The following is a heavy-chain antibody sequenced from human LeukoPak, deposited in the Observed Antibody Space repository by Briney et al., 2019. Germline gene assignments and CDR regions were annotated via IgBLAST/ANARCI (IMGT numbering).Heavy chain of an antibody. Sequence: PSETLSLTCTVSGGSISNYYWSWIRQPAGKGLEYIGRIYSTGNTNYNPSLKSRVTMAVDTSNNQLSLKLTSVTAADTALYFCARGPGYTGSYSFDYWGPGTPVTVSS. CDR2: IYSTGNT. J-gene: IGHJ4*02. CDR1: GGSISNYY. CDR3: ARGPGYTGSYSFDY. V-gene: IGHV4-4*07. D-gene: IGHD1-26*01.